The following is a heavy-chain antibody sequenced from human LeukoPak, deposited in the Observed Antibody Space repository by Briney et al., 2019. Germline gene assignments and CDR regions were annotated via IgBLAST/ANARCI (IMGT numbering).Heavy chain of an antibody. D-gene: IGHD3-22*01. V-gene: IGHV2-5*02. CDR2: IYWDDDT. J-gene: IGHJ4*02. CDR3: AYYYDSSGYNQRYYFDY. CDR1: GFSLTTSGVG. Sequence: SGPTLVNPTQTLTLRCTFSGFSLTTSGVGVGWIRQPPGKALEWLALIYWDDDTRYSPSLKSRLTITKDTSKNQVVLTMTNMDPVDTTTYYCAYYYDSSGYNQRYYFDYWGQGTLVTVSS.